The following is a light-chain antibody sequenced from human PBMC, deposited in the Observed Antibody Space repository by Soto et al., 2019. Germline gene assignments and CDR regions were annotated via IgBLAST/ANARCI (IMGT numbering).Light chain of an antibody. CDR3: QQYNNWPLLT. CDR2: DAS. J-gene: IGKJ4*01. Sequence: EIVMTQSPATLSVSPGERATLSCRASQSVSSNLAWYRQKPGQAPSLLIYDASTRATGIPARFSGSGSGTEFTLTISSLQSEDFAVYYCQQYNNWPLLTFGGGTKVEIK. V-gene: IGKV3D-15*01. CDR1: QSVSSN.